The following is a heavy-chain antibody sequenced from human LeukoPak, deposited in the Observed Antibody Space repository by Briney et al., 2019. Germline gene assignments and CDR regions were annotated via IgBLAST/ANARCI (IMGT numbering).Heavy chain of an antibody. Sequence: ASVRVSCKASGYTFSTYGISWVRQAPGQGLEWMGWISTCNGDTNYAQKFQGWVTMTRDTSISTAYMELSRLRSDDTAVYYCARANHYDILTGYSPHEYFQHWGQGTLVTVSS. CDR3: ARANHYDILTGYSPHEYFQH. J-gene: IGHJ1*01. CDR2: ISTCNGDT. CDR1: GYTFSTYG. V-gene: IGHV1-18*01. D-gene: IGHD3-9*01.